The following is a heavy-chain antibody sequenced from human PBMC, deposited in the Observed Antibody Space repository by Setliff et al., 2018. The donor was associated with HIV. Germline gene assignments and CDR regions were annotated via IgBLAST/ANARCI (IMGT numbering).Heavy chain of an antibody. CDR1: GGTFRGFG. J-gene: IGHJ6*03. D-gene: IGHD5-12*01. CDR3: ATNPEMATINYYYYYMDV. V-gene: IGHV1-69*13. Sequence: SVQVSCKASGGTFRGFGISWVVQAPGQGLEWMGQIIPIFGTPRYAQKFQGRVTITADESTSTVYMELSSLRSEDTAVYYCATNPEMATINYYYYYMDVWGKGTTVTVSS. CDR2: IIPIFGTP.